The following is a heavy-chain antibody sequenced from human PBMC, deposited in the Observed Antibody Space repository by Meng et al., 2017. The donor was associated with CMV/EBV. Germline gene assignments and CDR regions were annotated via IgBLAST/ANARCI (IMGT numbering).Heavy chain of an antibody. D-gene: IGHD7-27*01. Sequence: GESLKISCAASGFTFDDYTMHWVRQAPGKGLEWVSLISWDGGSTYYADSVKGRFTISRDNSKNSLYLQMNSLRTEDTALYYCAKDMGNPRSYYYGMDVWGQGTTVTVSS. CDR3: AKDMGNPRSYYYGMDV. CDR2: ISWDGGST. V-gene: IGHV3-43*01. CDR1: GFTFDDYT. J-gene: IGHJ6*02.